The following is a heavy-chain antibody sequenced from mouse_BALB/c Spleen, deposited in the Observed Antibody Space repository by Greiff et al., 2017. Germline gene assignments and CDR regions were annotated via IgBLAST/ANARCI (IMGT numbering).Heavy chain of an antibody. CDR1: GYTFTDYA. D-gene: IGHD1-1*01. CDR2: ISTYYGDA. V-gene: IGHV1S137*01. Sequence: QVQLQQSGAELVRPGVSVKISCKGSGYTFTDYAMHWVKQSHAKSLEWIGVISTYYGDASYNQKFKGKATMTVDKSSSTAYMELARLTSEDSAIYYCARDYGSSYVWYFEGWGAGTTVTVSS. J-gene: IGHJ1*01. CDR3: ARDYGSSYVWYFEG.